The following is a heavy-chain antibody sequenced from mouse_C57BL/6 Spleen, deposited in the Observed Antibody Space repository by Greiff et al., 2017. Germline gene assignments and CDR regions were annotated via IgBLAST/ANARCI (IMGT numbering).Heavy chain of an antibody. CDR1: GYAFTNYL. Sequence: VQLQQSGAELVRPGTSVKVSCKASGYAFTNYLIEWVKQRPGQGLEWIGVINPGSGGTNYNEKFKGKATLTADKSSSTAYMQLSSLTSEDSAVYFCARGYYGRSYYFDYWGQGTTLTVSS. V-gene: IGHV1-54*01. D-gene: IGHD1-1*01. CDR3: ARGYYGRSYYFDY. J-gene: IGHJ2*01. CDR2: INPGSGGT.